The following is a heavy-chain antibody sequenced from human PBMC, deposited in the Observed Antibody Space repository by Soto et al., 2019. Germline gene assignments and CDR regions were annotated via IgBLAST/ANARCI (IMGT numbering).Heavy chain of an antibody. CDR1: GGTFSSYA. CDR3: XRXXEXGYSYACDY. J-gene: IGHJ4*02. V-gene: IGHV1-69*05. Sequence: QVQLVQSGAEVKKPGSSVKVSCKASGGTFSSYAISWVRQAPGQGLEWMGGIIPIFGTANYAQKFQGRVTXPXXXXXXXXXXXXXXXXXXXXXXXXCXRXXEXGYSYACDYWGQGTLVTVSS. D-gene: IGHD5-18*01. CDR2: IIPIFGTA.